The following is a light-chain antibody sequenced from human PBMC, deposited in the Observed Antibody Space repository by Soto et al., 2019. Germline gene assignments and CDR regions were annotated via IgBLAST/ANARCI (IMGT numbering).Light chain of an antibody. CDR1: QSVSNNY. CDR2: GAS. J-gene: IGKJ1*01. CDR3: QQHGSSLWT. Sequence: EIVLTQSPGTLSSSPGERATLSCRASQSVSNNYLAWYQQKPGQAPRLLIYGASSRATGIPDRFSGSGSGTDFTLTISRLEPEDFAVYYCQQHGSSLWTFGQGTKVEIK. V-gene: IGKV3-20*01.